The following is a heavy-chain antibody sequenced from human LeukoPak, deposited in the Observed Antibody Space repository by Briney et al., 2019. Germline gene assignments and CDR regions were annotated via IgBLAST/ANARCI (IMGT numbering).Heavy chain of an antibody. D-gene: IGHD3-16*01. J-gene: IGHJ3*02. CDR1: GFTFSSYE. Sequence: GGSLRLSCAASGFTFSSYEMNWVRQAPGKGLEWVSYISSSGSTIYYADSVKGRFTISRDNAKNSLYLQMNSLRAEDTAVYYCARFKVGGAFDIWGQGTMVTVSS. CDR3: ARFKVGGAFDI. CDR2: ISSSGSTI. V-gene: IGHV3-48*03.